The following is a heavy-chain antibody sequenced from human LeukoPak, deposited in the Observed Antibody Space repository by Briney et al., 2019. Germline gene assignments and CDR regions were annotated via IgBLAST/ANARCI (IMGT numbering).Heavy chain of an antibody. J-gene: IGHJ4*02. CDR2: IYYNGNT. CDR1: GGSIGSSNDY. D-gene: IGHD2-2*01. CDR3: ARRSHCTSATCQPH. Sequence: SETLSLTRTVSGGSIGSSNDYWVWIRQPPGKGLDWVGSIYYNGNTYSNPSLKSRVTISVDTSRTQFSLKLSSVTAADTAVYYCARRSHCTSATCQPHWGQGTLVTVSS. V-gene: IGHV4-39*01.